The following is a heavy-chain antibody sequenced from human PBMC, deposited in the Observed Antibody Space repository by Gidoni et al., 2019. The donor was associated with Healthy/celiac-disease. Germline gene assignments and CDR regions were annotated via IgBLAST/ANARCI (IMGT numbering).Heavy chain of an antibody. CDR2: ISWDGGST. Sequence: EVQLVESGGVVVQPGGSLRLSGAASGRSVDDYTMHWVRQAPGNGLEWCSLISWDGGSTYYADSVKGRFTISRDNSKNSLYLQMNSLRTEDTALYYCAKDTTGAGYDFWSGPYDYWGQGTLVTVSS. J-gene: IGHJ4*02. CDR3: AKDTTGAGYDFWSGPYDY. V-gene: IGHV3-43*01. D-gene: IGHD3-3*01. CDR1: GRSVDDYT.